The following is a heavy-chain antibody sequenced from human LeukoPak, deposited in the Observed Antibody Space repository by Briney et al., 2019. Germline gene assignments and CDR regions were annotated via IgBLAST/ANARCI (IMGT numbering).Heavy chain of an antibody. CDR2: ISGVSSSI. CDR3: ARGGAQGMDV. V-gene: IGHV3-11*01. Sequence: PGGSLRLSCAASGFTFSDYYMTWIRQAPGKGLEWVSYISGVSSSIYYADSVKGRFTISRDNAKSSVYLQMSSLRADDTAVYYCARGGAQGMDVWGQGTTVTVSS. D-gene: IGHD1-26*01. J-gene: IGHJ6*02. CDR1: GFTFSDYY.